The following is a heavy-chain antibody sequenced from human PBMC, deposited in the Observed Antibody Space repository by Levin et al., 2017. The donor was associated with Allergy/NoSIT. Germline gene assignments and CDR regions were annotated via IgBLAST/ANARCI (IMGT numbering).Heavy chain of an antibody. CDR2: MNPNSGNT. CDR1: GYTFTSYD. J-gene: IGHJ4*02. D-gene: IGHD2-21*02. CDR3: ARGGPSYCGGDCYFDY. V-gene: IGHV1-8*01. Sequence: ASVKVSCKASGYTFTSYDINWVRQATGQGLEWMGWMNPNSGNTGYAQKFQGRVTMTRNTSISTAYMELSSLRSEDTAVYYCARGGPSYCGGDCYFDYWGQGTLVTVSS.